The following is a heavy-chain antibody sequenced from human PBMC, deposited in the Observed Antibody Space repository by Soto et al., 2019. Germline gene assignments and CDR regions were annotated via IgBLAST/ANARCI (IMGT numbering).Heavy chain of an antibody. D-gene: IGHD3-3*01. CDR3: ARRPWSDSFDS. J-gene: IGHJ4*02. CDR2: IYWDDDK. Sequence: QITLKESGPTLVKPTQTLTLTCTFSGFSLSTIGVSMGWIRQPPGKALEWLASIYWDDDKRYSPSLRTRLTITKDTSKNQVVLTMTNMDPVDTGTYYCARRPWSDSFDSWGQGALVTVSS. V-gene: IGHV2-5*02. CDR1: GFSLSTIGVS.